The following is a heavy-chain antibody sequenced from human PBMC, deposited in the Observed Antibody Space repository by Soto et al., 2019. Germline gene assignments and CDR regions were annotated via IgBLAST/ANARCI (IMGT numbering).Heavy chain of an antibody. D-gene: IGHD2-15*01. CDR2: ISAYNGNT. CDR1: GYTFTSYG. Sequence: ASVKVSGKASGYTFTSYGISWVRQAPGQGLEWMGWISAYNGNTNYAQKLQGRVTMATDTSTSTAYMELRSLRSDDTAVYYCARDWEGYCSGGSCYSDYWGQGTLVTVSS. CDR3: ARDWEGYCSGGSCYSDY. J-gene: IGHJ4*02. V-gene: IGHV1-18*01.